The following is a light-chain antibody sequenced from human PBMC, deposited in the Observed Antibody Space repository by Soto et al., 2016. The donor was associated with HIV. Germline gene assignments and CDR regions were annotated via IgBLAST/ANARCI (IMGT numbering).Light chain of an antibody. CDR1: QSLAHSDGNTY. CDR3: SQGTQFRT. Sequence: VMTQSPLSLPVTLGQPASISCRSSQSLAHSDGNTYLNWLHQRPGQPPRLLIYKIFNRLSGVPDRFSGSGAGTHFTLKISRVEAEDVGIYYCSQGTQFRTFGQGTKLEIK. J-gene: IGKJ2*01. V-gene: IGKV2-24*01. CDR2: KIF.